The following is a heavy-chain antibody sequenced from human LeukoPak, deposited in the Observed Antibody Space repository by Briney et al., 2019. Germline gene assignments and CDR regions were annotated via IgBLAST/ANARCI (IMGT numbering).Heavy chain of an antibody. J-gene: IGHJ4*02. CDR3: ARASRCSGYDGFDY. D-gene: IGHD5-12*01. Sequence: GGSLRLSCAASGFTFSSYAMHWVRQAPGRGLEWVAVISYDGSNKYYAGSVKGRFTISRDNSKNTLYLQMNSLRAEDTAVYYCARASRCSGYDGFDYWGQGTLGTVSS. V-gene: IGHV3-30-3*01. CDR2: ISYDGSNK. CDR1: GFTFSSYA.